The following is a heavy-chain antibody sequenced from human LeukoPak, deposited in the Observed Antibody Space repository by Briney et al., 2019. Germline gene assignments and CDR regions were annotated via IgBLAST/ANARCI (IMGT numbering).Heavy chain of an antibody. Sequence: ASVKVSCKASGYTFTSYDINWVRQATGQGLEWMGWMNPNSGNTGYAQKFQGRVTMTRNTSISTAYMELSSLRSEDTAVYYCAREITMVRGKRSVRFDPWGQGTLVTVSS. J-gene: IGHJ5*02. CDR1: GYTFTSYD. V-gene: IGHV1-8*01. D-gene: IGHD3-10*01. CDR3: AREITMVRGKRSVRFDP. CDR2: MNPNSGNT.